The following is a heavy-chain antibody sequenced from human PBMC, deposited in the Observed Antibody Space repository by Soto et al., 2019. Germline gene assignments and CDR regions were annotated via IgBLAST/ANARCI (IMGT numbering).Heavy chain of an antibody. V-gene: IGHV1-69*06. CDR3: ASRLEEDYYYYYGMDV. CDR1: GGTFSSYA. D-gene: IGHD1-1*01. CDR2: IIPIFGTA. J-gene: IGHJ6*02. Sequence: GASVKVSCKASGGTFSSYAISWVRQAPGQGLEWMGGIIPIFGTANYAQKFQGRVTITADKSTSTAYMELSSLRSEDTAVYYCASRLEEDYYYYYGMDVWGQGTTVTVSS.